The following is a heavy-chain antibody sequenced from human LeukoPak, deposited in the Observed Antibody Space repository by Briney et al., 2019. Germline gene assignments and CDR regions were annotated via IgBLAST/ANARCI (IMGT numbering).Heavy chain of an antibody. CDR1: GFSLSTSGVG. CDR2: IYWNDDK. J-gene: IGHJ4*02. D-gene: IGHD3-16*01. V-gene: IGHV2-5*01. CDR3: APRGSLGKTWHHFDF. Sequence: SGPTLVNPTQTLTLTCTFSGFSLSTSGVGVGWIRQPPGKALEWLALIYWNDDKRYSPSLKTRLTITKDTSKNQVVLTMTNMDPGDTPQYYLAPRGSLGKTWHHFDFWGQGTLVTV.